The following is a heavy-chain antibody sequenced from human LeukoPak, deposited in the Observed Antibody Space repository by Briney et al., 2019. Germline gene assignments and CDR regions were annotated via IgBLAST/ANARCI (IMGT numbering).Heavy chain of an antibody. CDR2: IYYSGST. Sequence: SETLSLTCTVSGVSISSYYWSWVRQPPGKGLEWIGYIYYSGSTNYNPSLKSRVTISVDTSKNQFSLKLSSVTAADTAVYYCARVGYCSGGSCYSGYYYYMDVWGKGTTVTVSS. D-gene: IGHD2-15*01. V-gene: IGHV4-59*01. CDR3: ARVGYCSGGSCYSGYYYYMDV. CDR1: GVSISSYY. J-gene: IGHJ6*03.